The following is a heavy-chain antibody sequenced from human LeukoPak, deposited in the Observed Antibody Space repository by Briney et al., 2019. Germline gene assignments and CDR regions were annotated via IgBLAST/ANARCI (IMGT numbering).Heavy chain of an antibody. D-gene: IGHD3-22*01. Sequence: SETLSLTCTVSGGSISSGDYYWSWIRQPPGKGLEWIGYIYYSGSTYYNPSLKSRVTISVDRSKNQFSLKLSSVTAADTAVYYCARTTMIVVAFDAFDIWGQGTMVTVSS. V-gene: IGHV4-30-4*01. J-gene: IGHJ3*02. CDR1: GGSISSGDYY. CDR3: ARTTMIVVAFDAFDI. CDR2: IYYSGST.